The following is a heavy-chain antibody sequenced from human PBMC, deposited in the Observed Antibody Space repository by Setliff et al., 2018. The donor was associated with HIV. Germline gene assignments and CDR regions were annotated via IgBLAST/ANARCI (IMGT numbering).Heavy chain of an antibody. CDR1: GGSISSGGYY. Sequence: SDTLSLTCTVSGGSISSGGYYWSWIRQPAGKGLEWIGHIYTSGSTKYNPSLKGRVTISVDTSKNQFSLNLSSVTAADTAFYYCATFSPRDAFDIWGQGTMVTVSS. J-gene: IGHJ3*02. CDR3: ATFSPRDAFDI. V-gene: IGHV4-61*09. D-gene: IGHD3-16*01. CDR2: IYTSGST.